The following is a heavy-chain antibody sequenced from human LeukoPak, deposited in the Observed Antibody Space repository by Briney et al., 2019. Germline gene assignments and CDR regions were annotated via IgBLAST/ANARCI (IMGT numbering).Heavy chain of an antibody. D-gene: IGHD3-10*01. CDR3: AKDSGSGGYHSADFDY. CDR2: ISWNSGSI. Sequence: GGSLRLSCAASGVTFYDYAMHCVRQAPGKGLEWVSGISWNSGSIGYADSVKGRFTISRDNAKNSLYLQMNSLRAEDTALYYCAKDSGSGGYHSADFDYWGQGTLVTVSS. CDR1: GVTFYDYA. V-gene: IGHV3-9*01. J-gene: IGHJ4*02.